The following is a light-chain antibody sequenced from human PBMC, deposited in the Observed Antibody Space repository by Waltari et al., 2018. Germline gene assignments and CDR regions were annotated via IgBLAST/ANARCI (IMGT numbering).Light chain of an antibody. CDR1: QSVSSY. J-gene: IGKJ5*01. CDR3: LQRSDWPPT. V-gene: IGKV3-11*01. CDR2: DAS. Sequence: EIVLTQSPATLSLSPGERPTLSCRASQSVSSYLAWFQQKPGQAPRLLIFDASNRATGIPARFSGSGSGTDFTLTISSLEPEDFAVYFCLQRSDWPPTFGQGTRLEIK.